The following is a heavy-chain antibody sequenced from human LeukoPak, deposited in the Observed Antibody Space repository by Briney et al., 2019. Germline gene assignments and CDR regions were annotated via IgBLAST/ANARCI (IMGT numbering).Heavy chain of an antibody. Sequence: SETLSLTCAVSGGSISSGGYSWSWIRQPPGKGLEWIGYIYHSGSTYYNPSLKSRVTISVDRSKDQFSLKLSSVTAADTAVYYCARGSSALDFDYWGQGTLVTVSS. CDR1: GGSISSGGYS. D-gene: IGHD1-1*01. J-gene: IGHJ4*02. V-gene: IGHV4-30-2*01. CDR3: ARGSSALDFDY. CDR2: IYHSGST.